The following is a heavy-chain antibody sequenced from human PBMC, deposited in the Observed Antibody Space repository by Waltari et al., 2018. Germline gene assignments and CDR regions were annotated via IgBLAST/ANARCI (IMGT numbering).Heavy chain of an antibody. CDR3: AKQAYNGYGAGFDP. Sequence: EVQLVESGGGLIQPGGSLRLSCAASGFTVSSNYMTWVRQAPGKGLDWVSVIYSGGSTYYADSVKGRFTISRDNSKNTLYLQMNSLRAEDTAVYYCAKQAYNGYGAGFDPWGQGTLVTVSS. J-gene: IGHJ5*02. V-gene: IGHV3-53*01. CDR2: IYSGGST. D-gene: IGHD5-12*01. CDR1: GFTVSSNY.